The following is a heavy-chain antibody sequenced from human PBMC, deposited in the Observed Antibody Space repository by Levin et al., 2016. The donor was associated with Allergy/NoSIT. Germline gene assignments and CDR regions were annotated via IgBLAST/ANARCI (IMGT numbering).Heavy chain of an antibody. V-gene: IGHV3-11*06. J-gene: IGHJ4*02. D-gene: IGHD6-19*01. CDR3: ARDRLRYSSGPTASGY. CDR2: ISSSSSYT. Sequence: WIRQPPGKGLEWVSYISSSSSYTNYADSVKGRFTISRDNAKNSLYLQMNSLRAEDTAVYYCARDRLRYSSGPTASGYWGQGTLVTVSS.